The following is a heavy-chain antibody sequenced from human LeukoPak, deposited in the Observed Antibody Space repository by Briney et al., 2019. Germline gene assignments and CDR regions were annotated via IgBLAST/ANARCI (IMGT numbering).Heavy chain of an antibody. V-gene: IGHV1-18*01. D-gene: IGHD3-10*01. J-gene: IGHJ4*02. CDR1: GYTFTSYG. CDR2: ISAYNGNT. Sequence: ASEKVSCKASGYTFTSYGISWVRQAPGQGLEWMGWISAYNGNTNYAQKLQGRVTMTTDTSTSTAYMELRSLRSDDTAVYYCARVVKWFGESYFGYWGQGTLVTVSS. CDR3: ARVVKWFGESYFGY.